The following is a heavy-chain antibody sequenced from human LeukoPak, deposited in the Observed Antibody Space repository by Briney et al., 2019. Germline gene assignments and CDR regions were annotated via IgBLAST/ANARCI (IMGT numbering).Heavy chain of an antibody. J-gene: IGHJ4*02. D-gene: IGHD6-19*01. CDR2: ISWNSGSI. Sequence: TGGSLRLSCAASGFTFDDYAMHWVRQAPGKGLEWVSGISWNSGSIGYADSVKGRFTISRDNAKNSLYLQMNSLRAEDTASYYCAKGGYSSGWYRLRYYFDYWGQGTLVTVSS. V-gene: IGHV3-9*01. CDR1: GFTFDDYA. CDR3: AKGGYSSGWYRLRYYFDY.